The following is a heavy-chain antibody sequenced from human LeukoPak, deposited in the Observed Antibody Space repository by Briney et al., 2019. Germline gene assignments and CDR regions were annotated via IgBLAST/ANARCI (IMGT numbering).Heavy chain of an antibody. V-gene: IGHV4-59*01. Sequence: SFTCTVAGGSISSSFWCWSRQPPGKGLGRVGFIYYSGSANYNPTLKRRVTISVDTSKTQFYLKLSSVTAADTAGSFCARECSAAAIFDYWGQGTLVTVSS. CDR3: ARECSAAAIFDY. D-gene: IGHD6-25*01. J-gene: IGHJ4*02. CDR2: IYYSGSA. CDR1: GGSISSSF.